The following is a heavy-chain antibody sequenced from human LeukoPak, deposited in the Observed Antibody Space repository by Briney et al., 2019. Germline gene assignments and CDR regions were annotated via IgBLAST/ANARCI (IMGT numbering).Heavy chain of an antibody. D-gene: IGHD3-22*01. J-gene: IGHJ5*02. CDR1: GGSISSYY. CDR2: IYYSGST. CDR3: ARREHYYDSSGYSYNWFDP. Sequence: PSETLSLTRTVSGGSISSYYWSWIRQPPGKGLEWIGYIYYSGSTNYNPSLKSRVTISVDTSKNQFSLKLSSVTAADTAVYYCARREHYYDSSGYSYNWFDPWGQGTLVTVSS. V-gene: IGHV4-59*08.